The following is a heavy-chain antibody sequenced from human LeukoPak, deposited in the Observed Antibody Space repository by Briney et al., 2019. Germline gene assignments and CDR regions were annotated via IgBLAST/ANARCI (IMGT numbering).Heavy chain of an antibody. CDR3: AKDEIGAVAGLIDY. D-gene: IGHD6-19*01. V-gene: IGHV3-30*18. J-gene: IGHJ4*02. Sequence: GGSLRLSCASSGFTFSRYGMCWVRQAPGKGLEWVALISYDGSNKYYADSVKGRFTISRDNSKNTLYLQMNSLRAEDTAVYYCAKDEIGAVAGLIDYWGQGTLVTVSS. CDR1: GFTFSRYG. CDR2: ISYDGSNK.